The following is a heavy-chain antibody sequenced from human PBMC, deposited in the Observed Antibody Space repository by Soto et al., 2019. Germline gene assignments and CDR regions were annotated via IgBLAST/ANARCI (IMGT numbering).Heavy chain of an antibody. V-gene: IGHV4-61*01. J-gene: IGHJ4*02. CDR3: ARGRGYGYGIDY. CDR2: IYNSETT. Sequence: QVQLQESGPGLVTPSETLSLTCTVSGDSVRSGPSFWSWIRQPPGKGLECIAYIYNSETTYYNPSLRRRVTISVAPSNNQFSLKLSSVTAADTGVYYCARGRGYGYGIDYWGQGTLVSVSS. D-gene: IGHD5-18*01. CDR1: GDSVRSGPSF.